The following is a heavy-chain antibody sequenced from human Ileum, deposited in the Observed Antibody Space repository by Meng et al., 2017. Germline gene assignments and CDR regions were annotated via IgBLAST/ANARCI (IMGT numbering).Heavy chain of an antibody. CDR3: ARDHWGSLDY. Sequence: QVQGQESGPGLVRRSETLSLICTVSGGSVSTSDYQWGWIRQPPGKGLEWIGYAGTNYNPSLKSRVTISVDTSKRQFSLKLTSVTAADTAVYYCARDHWGSLDYWGQGILVTVSS. D-gene: IGHD7-27*01. CDR2: AGT. V-gene: IGHV4-61*08. CDR1: GGSVSTSDYQ. J-gene: IGHJ4*02.